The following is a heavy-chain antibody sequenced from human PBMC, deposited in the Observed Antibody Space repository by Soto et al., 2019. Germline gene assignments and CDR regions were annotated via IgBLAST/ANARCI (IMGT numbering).Heavy chain of an antibody. D-gene: IGHD3-3*01. CDR1: GYTFTSYG. CDR2: ISAYNGNT. V-gene: IGHV1-18*01. J-gene: IGHJ5*02. CDR3: ARANDFWSGPWFDP. Sequence: ASVKVSRKASGYTFTSYGISWVRQAPGQGLEWMGWISAYNGNTNYAQKLQGRVTMTTDTSTSTAYMELRSLRSDDTAVYYCARANDFWSGPWFDPWGQGTLVTVSS.